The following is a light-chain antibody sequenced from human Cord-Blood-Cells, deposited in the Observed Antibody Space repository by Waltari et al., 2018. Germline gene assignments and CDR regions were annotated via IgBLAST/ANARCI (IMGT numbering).Light chain of an antibody. V-gene: IGKV1-33*01. CDR3: QQYDNLPVVVFT. J-gene: IGKJ3*01. CDR1: QDISNY. Sequence: DIQMTQSPSSLSASVGDRVTITCQASQDISNYLNWYQQKPGKAPKLLIYDASNLETGVPSRFSGSGSGTDFTFTISSLQPEDIATYYCQQYDNLPVVVFTFGPGTKVDIK. CDR2: DAS.